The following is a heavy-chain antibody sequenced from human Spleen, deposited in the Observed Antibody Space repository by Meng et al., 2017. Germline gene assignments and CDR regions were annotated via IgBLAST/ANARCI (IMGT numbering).Heavy chain of an antibody. Sequence: GSLRLSCAVYGGSFSDYYWSWIRQPPGKGLEWIGEINHSGSTNYNPSLKSRVTISVDTSKNQFSLKLSSVTAADTAVYYCARVPGYGPAANNYYYYYGMDVWGQGTTVTVSS. CDR3: ARVPGYGPAANNYYYYYGMDV. V-gene: IGHV4-34*01. D-gene: IGHD2-2*01. CDR2: INHSGST. J-gene: IGHJ6*02. CDR1: GGSFSDYY.